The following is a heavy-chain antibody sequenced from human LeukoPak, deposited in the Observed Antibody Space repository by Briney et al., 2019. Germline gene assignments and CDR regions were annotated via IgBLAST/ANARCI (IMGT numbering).Heavy chain of an antibody. CDR2: MNPNSGNT. J-gene: IGHJ5*02. V-gene: IGHV1-8*03. Sequence: ASVKVSCKASGYTFTSYDINWVRQATGQGLEWMGWMNPNSGNTGYAQKFQGRVTITRNTSISTAYMELSSLRSEDTAVYYCARVECSSTSCPYNWFDPWGQGTLVTVSS. CDR1: GYTFTSYD. D-gene: IGHD2-2*01. CDR3: ARVECSSTSCPYNWFDP.